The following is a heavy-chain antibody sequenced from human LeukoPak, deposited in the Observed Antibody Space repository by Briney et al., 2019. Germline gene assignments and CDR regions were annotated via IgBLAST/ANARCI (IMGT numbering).Heavy chain of an antibody. V-gene: IGHV3-21*01. D-gene: IGHD3-22*01. CDR2: ISSSSSYI. CDR1: GFTFSSYS. CDR3: ARGAVNYDDSSGYLGY. J-gene: IGHJ4*02. Sequence: GGSLRLSCAASGFTFSSYSMNWVRQAPGKGLEWVSSISSSSSYIYYADSVKGRFTISRDNAKNSLYLQMNSLRAEDTAVYYCARGAVNYDDSSGYLGYWGQGTLVTVSS.